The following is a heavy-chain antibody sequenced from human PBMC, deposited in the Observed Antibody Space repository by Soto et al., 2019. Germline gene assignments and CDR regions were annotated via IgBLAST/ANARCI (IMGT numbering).Heavy chain of an antibody. V-gene: IGHV3-23*01. D-gene: IGHD3-3*01. CDR3: AKLRPSESDFWPGPFDY. Sequence: EVQLLESGGGLVQPGGSLRLSCAASGFTFSSYAMSWVRQAPGKGLEWVSTIVCSGLTTYYADSVKGRFAISRDNSQNKLYLQMNSLRAEDTAVYYCAKLRPSESDFWPGPFDYWGQGTLVTVSS. CDR2: IVCSGLTT. CDR1: GFTFSSYA. J-gene: IGHJ4*02.